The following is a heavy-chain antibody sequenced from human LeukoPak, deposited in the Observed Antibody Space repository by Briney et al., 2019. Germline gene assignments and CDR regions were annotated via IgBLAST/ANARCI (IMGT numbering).Heavy chain of an antibody. CDR1: GYTFTSYG. V-gene: IGHV1-18*01. CDR2: ISAYNGNT. D-gene: IGHD3-22*01. Sequence: ASVKVSCKASGYTFTSYGISWVRQAPGQGLEWMGWISAYNGNTNYAQKLQGRVTMTTDTSTSTAYMELRSLRSEDTAVYYCARETAYYYDSSGYYGPGDYWGQGTLVTVSS. J-gene: IGHJ4*02. CDR3: ARETAYYYDSSGYYGPGDY.